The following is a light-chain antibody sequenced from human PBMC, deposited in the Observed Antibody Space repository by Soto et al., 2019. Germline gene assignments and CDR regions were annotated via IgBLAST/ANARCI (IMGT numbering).Light chain of an antibody. Sequence: QSALTQPASVSGSPGQSITISCTGTSSDVGGYNYVSWYQQHPGKAPKLMIYEVSNRPSGVSNRFSGSKSGNTASLTMSGLQSEDEADYYCSSYTSSIIDYVSGTGTKLTVL. CDR1: SSDVGGYNY. V-gene: IGLV2-14*01. CDR3: SSYTSSIIDYV. J-gene: IGLJ1*01. CDR2: EVS.